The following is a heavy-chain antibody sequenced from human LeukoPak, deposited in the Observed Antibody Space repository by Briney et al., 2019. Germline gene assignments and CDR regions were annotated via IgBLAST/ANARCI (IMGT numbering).Heavy chain of an antibody. Sequence: EASVKVSCKASGGTFSSYAISWVRQAPGQGLEWMGGIIPIFGTANYAQKFQGRVTITADESTSTAYMELSSLRSEDTAVYYCARDSRYCTNGVCCFDYWGQGTLVTVSS. CDR2: IIPIFGTA. V-gene: IGHV1-69*13. D-gene: IGHD2-8*01. CDR1: GGTFSSYA. CDR3: ARDSRYCTNGVCCFDY. J-gene: IGHJ4*02.